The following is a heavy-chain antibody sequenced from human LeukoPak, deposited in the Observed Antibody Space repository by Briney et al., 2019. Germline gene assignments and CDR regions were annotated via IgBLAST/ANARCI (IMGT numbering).Heavy chain of an antibody. V-gene: IGHV4-34*01. CDR2: INHSGST. D-gene: IGHD3-3*01. CDR1: GGSFSGYY. J-gene: IGHJ5*02. Sequence: SETLSLTCAVYGGSFSGYYWSWIRQPPGKGLEWIGEINHSGSTNYNPSLESRVTISVDTSKNQFSLKLSSVTAADTAVYYCATIFGAASNHQNWFDPWGQGTLVTVSS. CDR3: ATIFGAASNHQNWFDP.